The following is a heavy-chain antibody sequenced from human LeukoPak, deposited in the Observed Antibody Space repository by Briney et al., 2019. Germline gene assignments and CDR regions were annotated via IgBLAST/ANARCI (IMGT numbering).Heavy chain of an antibody. V-gene: IGHV3-7*01. CDR1: GGSFSCYY. Sequence: PSETLSLTCAVYGGSFSCYYWSWIRQAPGKGLEWVANIKQDGSEKYYVDSVKGRFTISRDNAKNSLFLQMNSLRAEDTAVYYCARDTRTFDYWGQGTLVTVSS. J-gene: IGHJ4*02. CDR3: ARDTRTFDY. D-gene: IGHD1-26*01. CDR2: IKQDGSEK.